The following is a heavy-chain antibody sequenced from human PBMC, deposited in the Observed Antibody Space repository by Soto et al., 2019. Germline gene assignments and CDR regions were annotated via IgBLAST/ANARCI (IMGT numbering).Heavy chain of an antibody. Sequence: SETLSLTCSVSGGSISSFYGSWIRQPPGKGLEWIGYIYYSGSTNYNPSLKSRVTISVDTSKNQFSLKLSSVTAADTAVYYCVREAATYYDFWSGYYQSGWFDPWGQGTLVTVSS. CDR1: GGSISSFY. J-gene: IGHJ5*02. V-gene: IGHV4-59*01. CDR2: IYYSGST. D-gene: IGHD3-3*01. CDR3: VREAATYYDFWSGYYQSGWFDP.